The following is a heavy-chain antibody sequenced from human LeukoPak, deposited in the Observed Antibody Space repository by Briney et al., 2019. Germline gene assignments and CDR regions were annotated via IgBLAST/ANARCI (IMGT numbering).Heavy chain of an antibody. D-gene: IGHD2-8*01. CDR2: ISSSSSYI. V-gene: IGHV3-21*01. CDR1: GFTFSSYS. CDR3: ARGGPDIVLMVYAAWAFDI. J-gene: IGHJ3*02. Sequence: GGFLRLSCAASGFTFSSYSMNWVRQAPGKGLEWVSSISSSSSYIYYADSVKGRFTISRDNAKNSLYLQMNSLRAEDTAVYYCARGGPDIVLMVYAAWAFDIWGQGTMVTVSS.